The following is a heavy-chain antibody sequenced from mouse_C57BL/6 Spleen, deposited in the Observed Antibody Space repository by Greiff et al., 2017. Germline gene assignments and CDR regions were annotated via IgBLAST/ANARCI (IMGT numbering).Heavy chain of an antibody. J-gene: IGHJ3*01. CDR1: GFSLTSYG. CDR2: IWSGGGT. V-gene: IGHV2-2*01. D-gene: IGHD1-1*01. Sequence: QVHVKQSGPGLVQPSQSLSITCTVSGFSLTSYGVHWVRQSPGKGLEWLGVIWSGGGTDYHAAFISRLSIRKDNSKGQVFFKMNSLQADDTAIYYGGNPYYDSSCPLAYWGQGTLVTVSA. CDR3: GNPYYDSSCPLAY.